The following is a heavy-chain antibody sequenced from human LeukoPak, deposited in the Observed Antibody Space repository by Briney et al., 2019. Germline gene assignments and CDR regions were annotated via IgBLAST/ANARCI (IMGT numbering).Heavy chain of an antibody. Sequence: GGSLRLSCAASGFTFSNAWMSGVPDAPGRGREWGGRIKSKTDGGTTDYAAPVKGRFTISRDDSKNTLYLQMNSLKTEDTAVYYCTTTSGGLVVGATTSYYYGMDVWGQGTTVTVSS. D-gene: IGHD1-26*01. J-gene: IGHJ6*02. CDR1: GFTFSNAW. CDR3: TTTSGGLVVGATTSYYYGMDV. V-gene: IGHV3-15*01. CDR2: IKSKTDGGTT.